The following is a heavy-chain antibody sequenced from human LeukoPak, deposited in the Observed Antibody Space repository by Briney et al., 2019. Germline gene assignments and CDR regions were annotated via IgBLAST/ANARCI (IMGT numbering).Heavy chain of an antibody. CDR1: GFTFSSYE. D-gene: IGHD1-26*01. Sequence: GGSLRLSCAASGFTFSSYEMNWVRQAPGKGLEWVSYISSSGSTIHYADSVKGRFTISRDNAKNSLYLQMNSLRAEDTAVYCCARDGAQWELLPDYWGQGTLVTVSS. CDR3: ARDGAQWELLPDY. V-gene: IGHV3-48*03. J-gene: IGHJ4*02. CDR2: ISSSGSTI.